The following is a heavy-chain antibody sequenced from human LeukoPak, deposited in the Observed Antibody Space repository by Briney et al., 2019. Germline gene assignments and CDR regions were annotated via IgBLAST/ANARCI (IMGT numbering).Heavy chain of an antibody. D-gene: IGHD6-13*01. CDR1: GFTFSDYY. CDR2: ISSSGSTI. V-gene: IGHV3-11*01. J-gene: IGHJ4*02. Sequence: SGGSLRLSCAASGFTFSDYYMSWIRQAPGKGLEWVSYISSSGSTIYYADSVKGRFTISRDNAKNSLYLQMNSLRAEDTAVYYCATGIAAAGTFFDYWGQGTLVTVSS. CDR3: ATGIAAAGTFFDY.